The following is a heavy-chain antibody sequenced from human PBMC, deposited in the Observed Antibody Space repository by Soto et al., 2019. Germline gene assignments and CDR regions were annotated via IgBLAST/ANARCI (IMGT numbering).Heavy chain of an antibody. D-gene: IGHD1-26*01. CDR2: ISYDGSHK. Sequence: QVQLVESGGGVVQPGRSLRLSCAASGFSFSGHGIHWVRQAPGKGLEWVALISYDGSHKYYTDSVKGRLTISRDNSEKTVYLQMNSLRAEDTAVYYCAKDRGGYSGGMDVWGQGTTVTVSS. V-gene: IGHV3-30*18. J-gene: IGHJ6*02. CDR1: GFSFSGHG. CDR3: AKDRGGYSGGMDV.